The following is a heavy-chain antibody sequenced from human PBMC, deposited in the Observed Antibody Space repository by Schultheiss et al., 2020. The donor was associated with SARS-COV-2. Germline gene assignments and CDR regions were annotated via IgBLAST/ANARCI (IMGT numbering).Heavy chain of an antibody. V-gene: IGHV4-59*05. J-gene: IGHJ3*02. Sequence: SETLSLTCTVSGGSISSYYWSWIRQPPGKGLEWIGSIYYSGSTYYNPSLKSRVTISVDTSKNQFSLKLNSVTPEDTAVYYCARDRSGYDYPIDAFDIWGQGTMVTASS. CDR3: ARDRSGYDYPIDAFDI. CDR2: IYYSGST. D-gene: IGHD5-12*01. CDR1: GGSISSYY.